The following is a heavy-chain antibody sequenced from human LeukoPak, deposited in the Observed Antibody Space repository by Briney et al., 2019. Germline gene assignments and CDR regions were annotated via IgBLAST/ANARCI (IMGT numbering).Heavy chain of an antibody. J-gene: IGHJ4*02. D-gene: IGHD1-26*01. CDR3: ARTLYAAGIRRLSGSYGY. CDR2: INHSGST. CDR1: GGSFSGYY. V-gene: IGHV4-34*01. Sequence: SETLSLTCAVYGGSFSGYYWSWIRQPPGKGLEWIGEINHSGSTNYNPSLKSRVTISVDTSKNQFSLKLSSVTAADTAVYYCARTLYAAGIRRLSGSYGYWGQGTLVTVSS.